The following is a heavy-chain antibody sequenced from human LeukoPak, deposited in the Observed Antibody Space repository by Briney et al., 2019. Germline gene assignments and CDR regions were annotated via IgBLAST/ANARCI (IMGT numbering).Heavy chain of an antibody. CDR2: IYSGGST. CDR1: GFTVSSNY. D-gene: IGHD6-19*01. CDR3: AKSSSGWYGGFDY. Sequence: PGGSLRLSCAASGFTVSSNYMSWVRQAPGKGLEWVSVIYSGGSTYYADSVKGRFTISRDNSKNTLYLQMNSLRAEDTAVYYCAKSSSGWYGGFDYWGQGTLVTVSS. V-gene: IGHV3-66*01. J-gene: IGHJ4*02.